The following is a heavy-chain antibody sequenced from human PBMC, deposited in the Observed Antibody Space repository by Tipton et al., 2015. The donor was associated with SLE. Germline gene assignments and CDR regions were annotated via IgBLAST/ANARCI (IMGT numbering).Heavy chain of an antibody. CDR1: GGSISSYY. CDR3: ASRASSSWYLDYYYMDV. D-gene: IGHD6-13*01. J-gene: IGHJ6*03. CDR2: IYYSGST. Sequence: TLSLTCTVSGGSISSYYWSWIRQPPGKGLEWIGYIYYSGSTNYNPSLKSRVTISVDTSKNQFSLKLSSVTAADTAVYYCASRASSSWYLDYYYMDVWGKETTVTVSS. V-gene: IGHV4-59*01.